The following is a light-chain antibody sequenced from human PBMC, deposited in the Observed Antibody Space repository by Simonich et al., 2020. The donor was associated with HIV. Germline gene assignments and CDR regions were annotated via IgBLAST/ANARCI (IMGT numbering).Light chain of an antibody. CDR2: EVS. CDR3: CSYAGGSTYV. J-gene: IGLJ1*01. V-gene: IGLV2-8*01. Sequence: QSALTQPPSASGSPGQSVTISCPGTRSDVGGYNYVSWYQQPPGKAPKLMIYEVSRRPSGVPDRFSGSKSGNTASLTISGLQAEDEADYYCCSYAGGSTYVFGTGTKVTVL. CDR1: RSDVGGYNY.